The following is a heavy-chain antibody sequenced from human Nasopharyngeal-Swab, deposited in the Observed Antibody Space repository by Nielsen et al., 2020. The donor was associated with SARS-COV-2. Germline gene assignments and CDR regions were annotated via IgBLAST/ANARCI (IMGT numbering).Heavy chain of an antibody. CDR3: ARELWFGELSLGMDV. D-gene: IGHD3-10*01. CDR1: GYTFTSSG. Sequence: ASVKVSCKASGYTFTSSGISWVRQAPGQGLEWMGWISAYNGNTNYAQKLQGRVTMTTDTSTSTAYMELRSLRSDDTAVYYCARELWFGELSLGMDVWGQGTTVTVSS. J-gene: IGHJ6*02. V-gene: IGHV1-18*04. CDR2: ISAYNGNT.